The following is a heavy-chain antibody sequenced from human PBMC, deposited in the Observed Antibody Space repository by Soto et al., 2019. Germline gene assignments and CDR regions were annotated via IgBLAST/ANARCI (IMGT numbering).Heavy chain of an antibody. Sequence: QVQLVESGGGVVQPGRSLRLSCAASGFTFSSYGMHWVRQAPGKGLEWVAVISYDGSNKYYADSVKGRFTISRDNSKNTXXLQMNSLRAEDTAVYYCAKGGLWFGVEYYYYGMDVWGQGTTVTVSS. D-gene: IGHD3-10*01. CDR1: GFTFSSYG. CDR3: AKGGLWFGVEYYYYGMDV. J-gene: IGHJ6*02. CDR2: ISYDGSNK. V-gene: IGHV3-30*18.